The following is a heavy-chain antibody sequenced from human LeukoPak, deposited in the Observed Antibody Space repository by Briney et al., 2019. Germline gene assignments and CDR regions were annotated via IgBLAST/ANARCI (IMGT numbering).Heavy chain of an antibody. V-gene: IGHV4-38-2*02. CDR1: GYSISSGYY. CDR3: ARMKQMATISFVYYYYYGMDV. Sequence: NPSETLSLTCTVSGYSISSGYYWGWIRQPPGKGLEWIGSIYHSGSTYYNPSLKSRVTISVDTSKNQFSLKLSSVTAADTAVYYCARMKQMATISFVYYYYYGMDVWGQGATVTVFS. D-gene: IGHD5-24*01. J-gene: IGHJ6*02. CDR2: IYHSGST.